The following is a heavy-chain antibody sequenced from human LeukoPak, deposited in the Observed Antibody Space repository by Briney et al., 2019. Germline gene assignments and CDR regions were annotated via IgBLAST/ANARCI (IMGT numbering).Heavy chain of an antibody. D-gene: IGHD3-22*01. V-gene: IGHV1-2*02. CDR3: ARDSGPPSYYDSSGYYPKVY. Sequence: ASVKVSCKASGYSFTDYYIHWVRQAPGQGLEWMGWINPNSGGTNYAQKFQGRVTMTRDTSISTAYMELSRLRSDDTAVYYCARDSGPPSYYDSSGYYPKVYWGQGTLVTVSS. CDR1: GYSFTDYY. J-gene: IGHJ4*02. CDR2: INPNSGGT.